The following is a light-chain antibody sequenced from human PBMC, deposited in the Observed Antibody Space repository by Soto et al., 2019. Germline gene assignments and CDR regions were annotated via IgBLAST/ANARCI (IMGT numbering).Light chain of an antibody. Sequence: DIQMTQSPSSLSASVGDRVTITCRASQGISNYLVWYQQKPGKVPKLLIYAASTLQSGVPSRFSGSGSGTDFTLTISSLQPEDVATYYCQKYNSAPKLTFGGGTKVEIK. CDR2: AAS. CDR3: QKYNSAPKLT. V-gene: IGKV1-27*01. J-gene: IGKJ4*01. CDR1: QGISNY.